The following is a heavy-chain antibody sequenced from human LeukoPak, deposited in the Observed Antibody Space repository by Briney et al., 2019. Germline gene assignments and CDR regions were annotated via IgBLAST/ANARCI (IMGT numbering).Heavy chain of an antibody. CDR1: GGSFSGYY. CDR3: ARMEYYGSGSYYFLDY. J-gene: IGHJ4*02. CDR2: INHSGST. V-gene: IGHV4-34*01. D-gene: IGHD3-10*01. Sequence: SETLSLTCAVYGGSFSGYYRSWIRQPPGKGLEWIGEINHSGSTNYNPSLKSRVTISVDTSNHQFSLRLRSVTAADTAVYYCARMEYYGSGSYYFLDYWGQGILVTVSS.